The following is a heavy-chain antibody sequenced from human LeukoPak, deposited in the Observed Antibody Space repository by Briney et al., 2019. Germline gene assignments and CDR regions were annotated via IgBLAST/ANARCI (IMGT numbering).Heavy chain of an antibody. CDR2: INYHGPDT. J-gene: IGHJ4*02. Sequence: GGSLRLSCAASGFSFSSYWIHWVRQAPGKGLVWVSRINYHGPDTIYADSVKGRFTISRDNAKNTVYLQMNALRAEDTAVYYCAREGLGYSFGYWGQGTLVTVSS. CDR3: AREGLGYSFGY. CDR1: GFSFSSYW. D-gene: IGHD5-18*01. V-gene: IGHV3-74*01.